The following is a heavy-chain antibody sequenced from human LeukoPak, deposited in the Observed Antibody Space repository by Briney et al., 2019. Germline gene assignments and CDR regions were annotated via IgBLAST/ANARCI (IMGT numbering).Heavy chain of an antibody. CDR3: ARVGTTTGYYFDY. J-gene: IGHJ4*02. V-gene: IGHV1-69*13. D-gene: IGHD1-7*01. CDR2: IIPIFGTA. Sequence: SVKVSCKTSGGTFSSYAISWVRQAPGQGLEWMGGIIPIFGTANYAQKFQGRVTITADESTSTAYMELSSLRSEDTAVYYCARVGTTTGYYFDYWGQGTLVTVSS. CDR1: GGTFSSYA.